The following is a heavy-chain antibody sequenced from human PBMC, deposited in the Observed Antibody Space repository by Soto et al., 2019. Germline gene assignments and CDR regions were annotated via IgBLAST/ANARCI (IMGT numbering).Heavy chain of an antibody. J-gene: IGHJ2*01. CDR3: ASDSRAMCIFDL. CDR2: IYYDGST. D-gene: IGHD2-2*01. V-gene: IGHV4-59*01. Sequence: QVQLLESGPGLVKPSETLSLTCTVSGGSISTYYWNWIRQSPGKGLEWIGDIYYDGSTTYNPSLKSRVTLSVDTSRNQFSLKLTSVTAADTAVYFCASDSRAMCIFDLWGRGTLVTVSS. CDR1: GGSISTYY.